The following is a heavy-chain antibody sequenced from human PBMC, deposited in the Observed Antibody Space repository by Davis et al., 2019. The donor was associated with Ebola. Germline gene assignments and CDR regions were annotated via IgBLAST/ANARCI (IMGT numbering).Heavy chain of an antibody. Sequence: PGGSLRLSCAASGFTFSSYAMHWVRQAPGKGLEWVAVISYDGSNKYYADSVKGRFTISRDNSKNTLYLQMSSLRAEDTAVYYCARDNYYDSSISDWGQGTLVTVSS. CDR2: ISYDGSNK. V-gene: IGHV3-30-3*01. CDR3: ARDNYYDSSISD. J-gene: IGHJ4*02. CDR1: GFTFSSYA. D-gene: IGHD3-22*01.